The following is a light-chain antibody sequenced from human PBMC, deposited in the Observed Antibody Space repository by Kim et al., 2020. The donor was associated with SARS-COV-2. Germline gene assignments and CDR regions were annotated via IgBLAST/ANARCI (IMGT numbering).Light chain of an antibody. Sequence: TVTISCTGTSSDVGGYNFVSWHQQHPGKAPKLIIYDVNKRPSGVPNRFSGSESGNTASLSVSGLQAEDEADYYCSSYAGTNNFYVFGTGTKFTVL. J-gene: IGLJ1*01. CDR3: SSYAGTNNFYV. CDR1: SSDVGGYNF. CDR2: DVN. V-gene: IGLV2-8*01.